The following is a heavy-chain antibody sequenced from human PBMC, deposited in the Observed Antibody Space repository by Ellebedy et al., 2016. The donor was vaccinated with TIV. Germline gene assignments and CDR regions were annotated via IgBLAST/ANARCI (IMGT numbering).Heavy chain of an antibody. V-gene: IGHV1-2*04. Sequence: ASVKVSXXASGYTFTGYYMHWVRQAPGQGLEWMGWINPNSGGTNYAQKFQGWVTMTRDTSISTAYMELSRLRSDDTAVYYCARGDSSGYYGWFDPWGQGTLVTVSS. CDR3: ARGDSSGYYGWFDP. D-gene: IGHD3-22*01. CDR2: INPNSGGT. J-gene: IGHJ5*02. CDR1: GYTFTGYY.